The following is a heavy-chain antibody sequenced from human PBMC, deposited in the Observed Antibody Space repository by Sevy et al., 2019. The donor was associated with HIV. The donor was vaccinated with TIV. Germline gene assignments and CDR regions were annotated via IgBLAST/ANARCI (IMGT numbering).Heavy chain of an antibody. CDR3: ATDNPIDYGDYATPVY. V-gene: IGHV1-24*01. J-gene: IGHJ4*02. CDR1: GYTLTELS. CDR2: FDPEDGET. Sequence: ASVKVSCKVSGYTLTELSMHWVRQAPGKGLEWMGGFDPEDGETIYAQKFQGRVTMTEDTSTDTAYMELNSLRSEDTAVYYCATDNPIDYGDYATPVYWGQGTLVTVSS. D-gene: IGHD4-17*01.